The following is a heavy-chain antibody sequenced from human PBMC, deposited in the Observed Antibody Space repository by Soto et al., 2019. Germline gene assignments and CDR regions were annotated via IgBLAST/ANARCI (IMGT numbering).Heavy chain of an antibody. CDR1: GASMNSGAYY. Sequence: QVQLQESGPGLVKPSQTLSLTCTVSGASMNSGAYYWSWVRQPPGKGLEWIGYIYHNGRTYNNPSLMSRVTMPLDTSKNQSSLKLNSVSAADTAVYYCARVSATGTRWFDPWGQGTLVTVSS. D-gene: IGHD6-13*01. CDR2: IYHNGRT. CDR3: ARVSATGTRWFDP. V-gene: IGHV4-31*03. J-gene: IGHJ5*02.